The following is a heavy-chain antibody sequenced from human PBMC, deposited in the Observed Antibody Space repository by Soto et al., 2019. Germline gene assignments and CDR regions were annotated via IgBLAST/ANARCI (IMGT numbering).Heavy chain of an antibody. D-gene: IGHD2-21*01. V-gene: IGHV3-30-3*01. CDR1: EFTFSTYA. CDR3: ARGGGGLRNYSFDI. J-gene: IGHJ3*02. CDR2: VSYDGSDK. Sequence: QVQLVESGGGVVQPGRSLRLSCAASEFTFSTYAMHWVRQAPGKGLEWVAVVSYDGSDKYYADSVKGRFTISRDNSKDTLYLQIGSLRAENTALFSCARGGGGLRNYSFDIWGQGTMVTVSS.